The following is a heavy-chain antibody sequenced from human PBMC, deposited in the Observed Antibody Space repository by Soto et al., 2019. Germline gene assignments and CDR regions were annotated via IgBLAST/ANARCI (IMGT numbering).Heavy chain of an antibody. CDR3: ATARIAAAEYGMDV. D-gene: IGHD6-13*01. CDR1: GYTLTELS. J-gene: IGHJ6*02. Sequence: GASVKVSCKVSGYTLTELSMHWVRQAPGKGLEWMGGFDPEDGETIYAQKFQGRVTMTEDTSTDTAYMELSSLRSEDTAVYDCATARIAAAEYGMDVWGQGTRVTVSS. V-gene: IGHV1-24*01. CDR2: FDPEDGET.